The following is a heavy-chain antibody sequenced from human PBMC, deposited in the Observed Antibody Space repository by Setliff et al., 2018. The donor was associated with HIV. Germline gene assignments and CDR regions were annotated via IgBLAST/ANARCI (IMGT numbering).Heavy chain of an antibody. Sequence: RASVKVSCKASGYTFTNYAFAWVRQAPGQGLEWMGWISAYNGNTNYADKLQGRVTLTTDTSTTTVYMELSRLTSDDTAVYFCVRGVTRDISGYYRDEYFQHWGQGTPVTVSS. CDR1: GYTFTNYA. CDR3: VRGVTRDISGYYRDEYFQH. D-gene: IGHD3-22*01. J-gene: IGHJ1*01. V-gene: IGHV1-18*01. CDR2: ISAYNGNT.